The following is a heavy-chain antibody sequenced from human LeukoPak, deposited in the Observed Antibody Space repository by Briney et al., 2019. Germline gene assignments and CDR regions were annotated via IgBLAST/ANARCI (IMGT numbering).Heavy chain of an antibody. CDR3: ARDRYGSGSYIDY. D-gene: IGHD3-10*01. V-gene: IGHV3-30*04. CDR2: ISYDGSNK. CDR1: GSTFSSYA. Sequence: GGSLRLSCAASGSTFSSYAMHWVRQAPGKGLEWVAVISYDGSNKYYADSVKGRFTISRDNSKNTLYLQMNSLRAEDTAVYYCARDRYGSGSYIDYWGQGTLVTVSS. J-gene: IGHJ4*02.